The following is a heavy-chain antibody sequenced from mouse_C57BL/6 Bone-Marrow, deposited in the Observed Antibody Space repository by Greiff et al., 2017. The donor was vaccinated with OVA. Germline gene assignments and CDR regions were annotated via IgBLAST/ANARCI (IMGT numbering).Heavy chain of an antibody. CDR3: ARLDTTVVARYFDV. V-gene: IGHV1-52*01. CDR2: IDPSDSET. D-gene: IGHD1-1*01. CDR1: GYTFTSYW. Sequence: QVQLQQPGAELVRPGSSVKLSCKASGYTFTSYWMHWVKQRPIQGLEWIGNIDPSDSETHYNQKFKDKATLTVDKSSSTAYMQLSSLTSEDSAVYYCARLDTTVVARYFDVWGTGTTVTVSS. J-gene: IGHJ1*03.